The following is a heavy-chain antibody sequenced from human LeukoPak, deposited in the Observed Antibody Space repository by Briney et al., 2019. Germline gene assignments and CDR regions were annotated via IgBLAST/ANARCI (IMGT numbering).Heavy chain of an antibody. D-gene: IGHD2-2*01. J-gene: IGHJ4*02. V-gene: IGHV3-30*02. CDR3: AKGRIVVVPAAPDY. Sequence: PGGSLRLSCAASGFTFSSYGMHWVRQAPGKGLEWVAFIRYDGGNKYYADSVKGRFTISRDNSKNTLYLQMNSLRAEDTAVYYCAKGRIVVVPAAPDYWGQGTLVTVSS. CDR1: GFTFSSYG. CDR2: IRYDGGNK.